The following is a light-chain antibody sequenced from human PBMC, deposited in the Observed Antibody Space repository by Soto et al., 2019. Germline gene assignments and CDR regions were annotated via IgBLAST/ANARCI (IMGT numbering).Light chain of an antibody. CDR1: QTITSN. V-gene: IGKV3-15*01. J-gene: IGKJ1*01. Sequence: VVMKKSPATLSLSQGNTVTLSCRANQTITSNLAWYQQKPGQAPRLLIYGASTRATGIPARFSGSGSGTEFTLTISSLQSEDFAVYYCQQYNNWLRTFGQGTKVDIK. CDR2: GAS. CDR3: QQYNNWLRT.